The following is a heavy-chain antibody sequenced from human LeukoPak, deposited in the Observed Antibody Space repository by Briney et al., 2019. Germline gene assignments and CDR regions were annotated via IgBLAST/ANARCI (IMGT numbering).Heavy chain of an antibody. J-gene: IGHJ3*02. CDR2: ISAYNGHT. CDR3: ARAGWWELPRYAFDI. CDR1: GYTFTTNG. V-gene: IGHV1-18*01. D-gene: IGHD1-26*01. Sequence: ASVKVSCKASGYTFTTNGISGVRQAPGQGLEWMGWISAYNGHTNYAQKLQARVTMPTDTSTSTAYMELRSLRSDDTAVYYFARAGWWELPRYAFDIWGQGTMVTVTS.